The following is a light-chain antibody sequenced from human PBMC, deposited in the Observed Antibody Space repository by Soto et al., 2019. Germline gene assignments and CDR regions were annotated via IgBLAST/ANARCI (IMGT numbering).Light chain of an antibody. CDR1: QDISNY. J-gene: IGKJ2*01. Sequence: DIQMTQSPSSLSASVGDRVTITCQASQDISNYLSWSQHKPGKPPKLLIYEASSLQTGVPSRFSGSGSGTHFTFTISSLQPEDIATYYCQHYDNIPYTFGRGTKLEIK. CDR3: QHYDNIPYT. V-gene: IGKV1-33*01. CDR2: EAS.